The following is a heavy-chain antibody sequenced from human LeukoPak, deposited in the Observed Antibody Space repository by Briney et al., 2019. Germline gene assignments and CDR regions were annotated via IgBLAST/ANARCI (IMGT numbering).Heavy chain of an antibody. CDR1: GGSISSYY. CDR3: ARGLGSESWFDP. D-gene: IGHD6-19*01. CDR2: IYYSGST. Sequence: SETLSLTCTVSGGSISSYYWSWIRQPPGKGLEWIGYIYYSGSTNYNPSLKSRVTISVDTSKNQFSLKLSSVTAADTAVYYCARGLGSESWFDPWSQGTLVTVSS. J-gene: IGHJ5*02. V-gene: IGHV4-59*01.